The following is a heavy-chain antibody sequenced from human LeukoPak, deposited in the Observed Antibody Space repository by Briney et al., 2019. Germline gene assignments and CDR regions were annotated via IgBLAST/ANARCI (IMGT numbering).Heavy chain of an antibody. J-gene: IGHJ4*01. CDR3: AKLLRDVTIYDF. V-gene: IGHV3-7*01. CDR2: INQDQSAK. D-gene: IGHD4-23*01. CDR1: GFTFGDYA. Sequence: GGSLRLSCTASGFTFGDYAMSWVRQAPGKGLEWVASINQDQSAKFYVDSVRGRFTISRDNAQNSLFLQMNSLRAEDTAFYYCAKLLRDVTIYDFWGQGALVTVSS.